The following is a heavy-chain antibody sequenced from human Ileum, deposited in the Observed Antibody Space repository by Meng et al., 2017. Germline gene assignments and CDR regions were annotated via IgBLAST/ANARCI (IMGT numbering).Heavy chain of an antibody. CDR1: GDSIGNSKW. CDR2: ISNSGKT. J-gene: IGHJ4*02. V-gene: IGHV4-4*02. D-gene: IGHD3-10*01. CDR3: ARERIRELGLFDS. Sequence: LPESGPGLFQPSGTLSLACAVSGDSIGNSKWWSWLRQPPGKGLEWIGEISNSGKTVYSPSLKSRVRISLDKSNNQFSLTLNSVTAADTAMYYCARERIRELGLFDSWGQGTLVTVSS.